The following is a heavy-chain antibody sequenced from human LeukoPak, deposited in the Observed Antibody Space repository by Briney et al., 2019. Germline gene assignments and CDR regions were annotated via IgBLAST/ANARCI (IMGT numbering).Heavy chain of an antibody. CDR2: ISSSGSTI. V-gene: IGHV3-48*03. CDR1: GFTFSSYE. CDR3: ARDQQYYYYYMDV. Sequence: GGSLRLSCAASGFTFSSYEMNWVRQAPGKGLEWVSYISSSGSTIYYADSVKGRFTISRDNAKNSLYLQMNSLRGEDTAVYYCARDQQYYYYYMDVWGKGTTVSVSS. J-gene: IGHJ6*03.